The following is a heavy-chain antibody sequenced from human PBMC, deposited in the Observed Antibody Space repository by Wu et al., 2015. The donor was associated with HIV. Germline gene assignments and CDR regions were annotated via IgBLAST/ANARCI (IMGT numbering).Heavy chain of an antibody. CDR3: ARDMPSIYDSSGHKSLDI. CDR2: ISIYKGNT. Sequence: QVQLVQSGAEVKKPGASVKVSCKASGYTFTSYGINWVRQAPGQGLEWMGWISIYKGNTKYGQNFQGRVTLTTDTATATAYMELRSLTSDDTAVYFCARDMPSIYDSSGHKSLDIWGQGTVVAVSS. J-gene: IGHJ3*02. D-gene: IGHD3-22*01. CDR1: GYTFTSYG. V-gene: IGHV1-18*01.